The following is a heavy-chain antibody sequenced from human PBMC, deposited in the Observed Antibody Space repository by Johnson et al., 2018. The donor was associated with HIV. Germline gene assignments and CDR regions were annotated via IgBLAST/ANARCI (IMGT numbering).Heavy chain of an antibody. J-gene: IGHJ3*02. CDR1: GFTFSSYG. CDR2: IRYDGSNK. Sequence: QVHLVESGGGVVQPGRSLRLSCAASGFTFSSYGMHWVRQAPGKGLEWVAFIRYDGSNKYYADSVKGRFTISRDNSKNTVYLQMNSLRPEDTAVYYCAAYYDFWSGSYTSGFDIWGQGTMVTVSS. CDR3: AAYYDFWSGSYTSGFDI. V-gene: IGHV3-30*02. D-gene: IGHD3-3*01.